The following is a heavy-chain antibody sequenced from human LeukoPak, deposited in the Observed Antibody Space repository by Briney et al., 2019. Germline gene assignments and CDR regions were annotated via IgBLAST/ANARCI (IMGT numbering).Heavy chain of an antibody. CDR2: ITTYNGNT. V-gene: IGHV1-18*01. CDR3: ARGYDYGDYVGDFDY. J-gene: IGHJ4*02. CDR1: GYTFTSYG. Sequence: ASVKVSFKASGYTFTSYGISWVRQAPGQGLEWMGWITTYNGNTHCAQKLQGRVTMTTETSTSTAYMDLRGLRSDDTAVYYCARGYDYGDYVGDFDYWGQGTLVTVSS. D-gene: IGHD4-17*01.